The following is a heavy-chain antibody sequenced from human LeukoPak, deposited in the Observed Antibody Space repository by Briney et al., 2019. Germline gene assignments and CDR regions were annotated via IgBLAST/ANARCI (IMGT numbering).Heavy chain of an antibody. Sequence: GGSLRLSCAASGFTFSTYCMNWVRQAPGKGLEWVSSISSGSTYIYYADSVKGRFTISRDDAKNSLYLQMNSLRAEDTAVYYCARADTHYYDNSGLDYWGQGSLVTVSS. CDR3: ARADTHYYDNSGLDY. CDR2: ISSGSTYI. D-gene: IGHD3-22*01. V-gene: IGHV3-21*01. CDR1: GFTFSTYC. J-gene: IGHJ4*02.